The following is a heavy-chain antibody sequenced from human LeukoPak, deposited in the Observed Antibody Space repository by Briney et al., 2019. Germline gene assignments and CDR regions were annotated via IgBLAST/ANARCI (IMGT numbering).Heavy chain of an antibody. CDR2: ISGSGGST. J-gene: IGHJ4*02. Sequence: PGGSLRLSCAASGFTFNNFEMNWVRQTPGKGLEWVSAISGSGGSTYYADSVKGRFTTSRDNSKNTLYLQMNSLRAEDTAVYYCAKDLRKYSGYHTIYYFDYWGQGTLAIVSS. CDR1: GFTFNNFE. V-gene: IGHV3-23*01. D-gene: IGHD5-12*01. CDR3: AKDLRKYSGYHTIYYFDY.